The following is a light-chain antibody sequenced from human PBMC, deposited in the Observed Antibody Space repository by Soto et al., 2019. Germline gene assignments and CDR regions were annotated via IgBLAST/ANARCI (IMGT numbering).Light chain of an antibody. J-gene: IGKJ4*01. CDR1: QSVSSN. V-gene: IGKV3-15*01. CDR3: QQYKNWPPLT. Sequence: EIVMTQSPATLSVSPGERVTLSCRASQSVSSNLAWYQQKPGQAPRLLIYGAFTRATGIPARFSGSGSGTEFSLTLSSLQSEDFAVYYCQQYKNWPPLTCGGGTKVEIK. CDR2: GAF.